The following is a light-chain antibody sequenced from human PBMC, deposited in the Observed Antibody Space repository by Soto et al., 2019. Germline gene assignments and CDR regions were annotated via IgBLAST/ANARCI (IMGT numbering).Light chain of an antibody. J-gene: IGLJ1*01. Sequence: QSALTQPPSVSGSPGQSVTISCTGSESDFATHNSVSWYQQAPGTAPKLIIFEVNNRPSGVPDRFSESKSGNTASLTISGLRPEDEADYYCSSYISSITSHVFGTGTKLPVL. CDR3: SSYISSITSHV. CDR1: ESDFATHNS. CDR2: EVN. V-gene: IGLV2-18*02.